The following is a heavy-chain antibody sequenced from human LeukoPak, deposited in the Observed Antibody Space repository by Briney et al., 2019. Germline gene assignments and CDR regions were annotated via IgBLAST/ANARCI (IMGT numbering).Heavy chain of an antibody. V-gene: IGHV3-15*07. J-gene: IGHJ4*02. CDR1: GFTFSDAW. Sequence: PGGSLRLSCAASGFTFSDAWMNWVRQAPGKGLEWVGRIKRKTDAGTTDYAAPVKGRFTISRDDSKNTLYLQMNSLKTEDTAVYYCTTGNWGPYWGQGTLVTVSS. CDR3: TTGNWGPY. CDR2: IKRKTDAGTT. D-gene: IGHD7-27*01.